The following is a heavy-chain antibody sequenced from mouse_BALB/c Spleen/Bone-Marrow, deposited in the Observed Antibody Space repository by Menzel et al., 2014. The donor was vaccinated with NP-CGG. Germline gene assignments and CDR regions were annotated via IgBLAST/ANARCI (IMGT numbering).Heavy chain of an antibody. V-gene: IGHV1S137*01. CDR3: ARRPCGSSYVFDY. D-gene: IGHD1-1*01. J-gene: IGHJ2*02. CDR1: GYTFTDYA. Sequence: VQLQQSGPELVRPGVSVKISCKGSGYTFTDYAMHWVKQSHAKSLEWIGVISTYSGNTNYNQKFKGKATMTVDKSSSTAYIELTRLTSENSAIYYCARRPCGSSYVFDYWGQGTSLTVSS. CDR2: ISTYSGNT.